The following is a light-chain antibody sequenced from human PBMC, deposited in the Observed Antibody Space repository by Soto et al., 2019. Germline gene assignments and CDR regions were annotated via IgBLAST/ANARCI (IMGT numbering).Light chain of an antibody. CDR2: SNN. J-gene: IGLJ1*01. V-gene: IGLV1-44*01. Sequence: QSVRTQPPSASGTPGQRVTISCSGSSSNIGSNTVNWHQQLPGTAPKLLIYSNNQRPSGVPDRFSGSKSGTSASLAISGLQSEDEADYYCAAWDDSLNGPYVFGTGTKVTVL. CDR3: AAWDDSLNGPYV. CDR1: SSNIGSNT.